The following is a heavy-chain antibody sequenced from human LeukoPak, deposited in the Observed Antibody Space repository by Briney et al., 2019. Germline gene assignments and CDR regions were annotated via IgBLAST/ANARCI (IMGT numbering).Heavy chain of an antibody. V-gene: IGHV4-39*01. J-gene: IGHJ4*02. CDR2: ISYNGRT. CDR3: ARRDIVAMIDY. Sequence: SETLSLTCTVSSGSISSSTYYWGLIRQPPGKGLEWIGDISYNGRTNYTPSLKSRVTISVDTSKNQFSLKLRFVTASDTAVYYCARRDIVAMIDYWGQGTLITVSS. CDR1: SGSISSSTYY. D-gene: IGHD5-12*01.